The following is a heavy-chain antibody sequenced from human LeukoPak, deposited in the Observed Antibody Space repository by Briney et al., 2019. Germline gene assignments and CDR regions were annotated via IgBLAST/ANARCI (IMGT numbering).Heavy chain of an antibody. Sequence: TGGSLRLSCAASRFTFCSNWMHWVRQAPGQGLVWVSHINSDNRSTNYTDSVRGRFTISRDNAKNTLYLQMNSLRVEETVVYYCARDPYSGYNRALDYCGQGTLVTVSS. CDR3: ARDPYSGYNRALDY. D-gene: IGHD1-26*01. CDR1: RFTFCSNW. V-gene: IGHV3-74*01. CDR2: INSDNRST. J-gene: IGHJ4*02.